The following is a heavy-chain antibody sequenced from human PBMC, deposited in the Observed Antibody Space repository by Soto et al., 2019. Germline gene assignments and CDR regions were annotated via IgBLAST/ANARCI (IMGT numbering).Heavy chain of an antibody. V-gene: IGHV4-39*02. D-gene: IGHD2-2*02. CDR2: IYNTGDT. CDR1: GGSIRCSSYN. CDR3: ARMRYCSSTSCYTGYGMDV. J-gene: IGHJ6*02. Sequence: SETLSLTCTVSGGSIRCSSYNWGCIRQPPGQGLEWIGNIYNTGDTYYNPSLKSRVTISVDTSKNHFSLNLSSVTAADTAVYYCARMRYCSSTSCYTGYGMDVWGQGTTVTVSS.